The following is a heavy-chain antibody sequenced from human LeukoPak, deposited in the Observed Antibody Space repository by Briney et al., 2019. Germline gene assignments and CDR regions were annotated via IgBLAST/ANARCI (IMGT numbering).Heavy chain of an antibody. J-gene: IGHJ3*02. CDR1: GFTFSSYS. D-gene: IGHD3-22*01. CDR3: ARGVEGSYYYDSSGKGNALDI. V-gene: IGHV3-48*02. Sequence: GGSLRLSCAASGFTFSSYSMNWVRQAPGKGLEWISFISSSGSPIYYAGSVTGRFTISRDNGKNSLYLQMNSLRDEDTAVYYCARGVEGSYYYDSSGKGNALDIWGQGTMVTVSS. CDR2: ISSSGSPI.